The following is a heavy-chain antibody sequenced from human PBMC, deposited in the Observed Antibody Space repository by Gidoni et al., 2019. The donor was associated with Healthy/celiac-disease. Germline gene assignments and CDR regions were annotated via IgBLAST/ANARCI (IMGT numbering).Heavy chain of an antibody. J-gene: IGHJ6*02. V-gene: IGHV1-69*02. CDR1: GGTFSSST. CDR3: ARAEGYCSSTSCPYNYYYGMDV. Sequence: QVQLVPSGAAVKKPGSSVKVSCKASGGTFSSSTISRVRQAPGQGLEWMGRIIPILGIANYAQKFQGRVTITADKSTSTAYMELSSLRSEDTAVYYCARAEGYCSSTSCPYNYYYGMDVWGQGTTVTVSS. CDR2: IIPILGIA. D-gene: IGHD2-2*01.